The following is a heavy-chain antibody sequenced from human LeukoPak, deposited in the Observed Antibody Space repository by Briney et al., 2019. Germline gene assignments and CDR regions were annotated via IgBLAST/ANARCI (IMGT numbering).Heavy chain of an antibody. Sequence: ASVKVSCKASGYTFTSYDINWVRQDTGQGLEWRGWMNPNSGNTGYAQKFQGRVTITRNTSISTAYMELSSLRSEDTAVYYCAIYYYGSGSYYTPDAFDIWGQGTMVTVSS. D-gene: IGHD3-10*01. CDR2: MNPNSGNT. CDR3: AIYYYGSGSYYTPDAFDI. CDR1: GYTFTSYD. V-gene: IGHV1-8*03. J-gene: IGHJ3*02.